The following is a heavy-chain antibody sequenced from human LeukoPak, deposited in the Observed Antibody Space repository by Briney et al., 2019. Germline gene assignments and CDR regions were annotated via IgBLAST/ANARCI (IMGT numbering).Heavy chain of an antibody. D-gene: IGHD3-16*01. CDR3: GKDSLADIDY. CDR1: GFIFSTYG. Sequence: GGSLRLSCVASGFIFSTYGMCWVRQAPGKGLEWVAFIRHVGSIKNYADSVKGRSTISRDNSKNTLYLQLNSRRVEDTDVYYYGKDSLADIDYWGRGTLVTVSS. J-gene: IGHJ4*02. V-gene: IGHV3-30*02. CDR2: IRHVGSIK.